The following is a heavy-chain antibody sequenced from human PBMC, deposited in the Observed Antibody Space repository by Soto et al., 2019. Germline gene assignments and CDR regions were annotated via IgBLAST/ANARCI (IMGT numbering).Heavy chain of an antibody. J-gene: IGHJ4*02. Sequence: EVQLLESGGGLVQPGGSLRLSCAASGFTFSSYAMSWVRQAPGKGLEWVSAISGSGGSTYYADSVKGRFTISRDNSKHTLYLQMNSLRAEDTAVYYCAKDQADYGDYGDYWGQGTLVTVSS. CDR3: AKDQADYGDYGDY. CDR2: ISGSGGST. CDR1: GFTFSSYA. D-gene: IGHD4-17*01. V-gene: IGHV3-23*01.